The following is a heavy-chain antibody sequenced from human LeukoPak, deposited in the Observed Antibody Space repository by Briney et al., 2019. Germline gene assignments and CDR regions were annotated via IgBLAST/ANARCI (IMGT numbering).Heavy chain of an antibody. V-gene: IGHV4-39*02. CDR2: IYYSGTT. Sequence: SETQSLTCTVSGGSISSSSYYWGWVRQPPGKGPEWIGTIYYSGTTYYNPSLRSRVTVSVDTSKNQFSLRLSSVTAADTAVYYCARERYYVDYSDYNWFDSWGQGTLVTVSS. D-gene: IGHD4-17*01. J-gene: IGHJ5*01. CDR3: ARERYYVDYSDYNWFDS. CDR1: GGSISSSSYY.